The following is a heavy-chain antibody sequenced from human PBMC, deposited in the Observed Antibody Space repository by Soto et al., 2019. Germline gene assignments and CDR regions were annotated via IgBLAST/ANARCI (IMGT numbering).Heavy chain of an antibody. CDR2: INPSGGST. CDR3: ARSATVLTTNPHLGY. Sequence: ASVKVSCKASGYTFTSYYMHWVRQAPGQGLEWMGIINPSGGSTSYAQKFQGRVTMTRDTSTSTVYMELSSLRSEDTAVYYCARSATVLTTNPHLGYWARGALVPVSS. D-gene: IGHD4-17*01. CDR1: GYTFTSYY. V-gene: IGHV1-46*01. J-gene: IGHJ4*02.